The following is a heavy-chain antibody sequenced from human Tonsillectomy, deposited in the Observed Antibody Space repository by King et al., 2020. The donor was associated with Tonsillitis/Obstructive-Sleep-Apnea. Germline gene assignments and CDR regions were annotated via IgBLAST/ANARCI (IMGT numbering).Heavy chain of an antibody. CDR2: ISGGGDST. CDR3: AKVPY. Sequence: VQLVESGGDLVQPGGSLRLSCAVSGFNFRSYAMSWVRQAPGRGLEWVSAISGGGDSTYFSDSVKGRFTISIDNSKNTLYLQMNSLRAEDTAVYYCAKVPYWGQGTLVTVSS. CDR1: GFNFRSYA. J-gene: IGHJ4*02. V-gene: IGHV3-23*04.